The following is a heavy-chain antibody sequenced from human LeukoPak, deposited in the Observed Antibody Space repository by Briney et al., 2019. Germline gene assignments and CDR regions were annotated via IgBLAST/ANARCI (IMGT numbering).Heavy chain of an antibody. J-gene: IGHJ4*02. V-gene: IGHV3-53*01. CDR2: IYSGGST. CDR1: EFSVGSNY. Sequence: GGSLRLSCAASEFSVGSNYMTWVRQAPGKGLEWVSLIYSGGSTGYADSVKGRFTISRDNAKNSLYLQMNSLRAEDTALYYCARGKGRELYYFDYWGQGTLVTVSS. D-gene: IGHD1-26*01. CDR3: ARGKGRELYYFDY.